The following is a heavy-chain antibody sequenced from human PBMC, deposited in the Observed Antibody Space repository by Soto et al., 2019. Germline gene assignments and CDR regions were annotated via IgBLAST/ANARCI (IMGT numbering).Heavy chain of an antibody. D-gene: IGHD2-2*01. CDR2: IIPIFGTA. CDR1: GGTFSSYA. CDR3: ASPLNPLHIVVVPAAMSYYYGMDV. J-gene: IGHJ6*02. V-gene: IGHV1-69*13. Sequence: SVKVSCKASGGTFSSYAISWVRQAPGQGLEWMGGIIPIFGTANYAQKFQGRVTITADESTSTAYMELSSLRSEDTAVYYCASPLNPLHIVVVPAAMSYYYGMDVWGQGTTVTVSS.